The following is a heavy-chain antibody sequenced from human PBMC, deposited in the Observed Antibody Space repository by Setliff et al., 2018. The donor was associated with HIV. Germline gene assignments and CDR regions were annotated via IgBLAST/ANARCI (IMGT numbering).Heavy chain of an antibody. CDR1: GFSFSSYT. J-gene: IGHJ4*02. CDR2: IGIVGTTI. CDR3: ARLVSRRSGWDY. Sequence: PGGSLRLSYEASGFSFSSYTMNWVRQAPGKGLEWISYIGIVGTTIYYADSVRGRFTISRDNAENSLYLQMNGLRAEDTAVYYCARLVSRRSGWDYWGQGTPVTVSS. D-gene: IGHD6-19*01. V-gene: IGHV3-48*01.